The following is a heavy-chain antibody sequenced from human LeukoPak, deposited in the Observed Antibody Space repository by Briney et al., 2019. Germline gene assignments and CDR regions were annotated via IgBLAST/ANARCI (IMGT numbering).Heavy chain of an antibody. D-gene: IGHD2-15*01. J-gene: IGHJ4*02. V-gene: IGHV3-53*01. CDR1: GFXVSSNH. CDR2: IYSGGTT. Sequence: GGSLRLSCAASGFXVSSNHISWVRQAPGKGLEWVSVIYSGGTTYYADSVKGRFTISRDNSKNTLYLQMNSLRVEDTAVYYCARGFCSGGSCYPFYFDYWGQGTLVTVSS. CDR3: ARGFCSGGSCYPFYFDY.